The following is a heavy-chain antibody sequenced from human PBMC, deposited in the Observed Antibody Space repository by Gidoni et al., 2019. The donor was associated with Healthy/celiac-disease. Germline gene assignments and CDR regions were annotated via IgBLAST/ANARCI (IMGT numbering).Heavy chain of an antibody. J-gene: IGHJ4*02. CDR1: GFHLRDAR. CDR3: TTDPGPILTGYSYFDY. V-gene: IGHV3-15*01. CDR2: IKSKTDGGTT. Sequence: EGQLVESGGGVGKPGGSRRPSCAAAGFHLRDARRSGVRPAPGKGVEWVGRIKSKTDGGTTDYAAPVKGRFTISRDDSKNTLYLQMNSLKTEDTAVYYCTTDPGPILTGYSYFDYWGQGTLVTVSS. D-gene: IGHD3-9*01.